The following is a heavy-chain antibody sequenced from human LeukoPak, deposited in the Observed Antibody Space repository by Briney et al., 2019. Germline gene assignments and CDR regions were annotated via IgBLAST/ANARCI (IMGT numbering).Heavy chain of an antibody. CDR2: ISYDGSNK. J-gene: IGHJ5*02. CDR1: GFTFSSYG. CDR3: AKDYPYYDFWSGYDNNWFDP. D-gene: IGHD3-3*01. V-gene: IGHV3-30*18. Sequence: GRSLRLSCAASGFTFSSYGMHWVRQAPGKGLEWVAVISYDGSNKYYADSVKGRFTISRDNSKNTLYLQMNSLRAEDTAVYYCAKDYPYYDFWSGYDNNWFDPWGQGTLVTVSS.